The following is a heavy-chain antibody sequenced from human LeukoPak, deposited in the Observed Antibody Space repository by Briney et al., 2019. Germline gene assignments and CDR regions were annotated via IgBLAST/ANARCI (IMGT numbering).Heavy chain of an antibody. J-gene: IGHJ4*02. CDR2: IIPIFGTA. V-gene: IGHV1-69*05. Sequence: SVKVSCKASGGTFSSYAISWVRQAPGQGLEWMGGIIPIFGTANYAQKFQGRVTITTDESTSTAYMELSSLRSEDTAVYYCARGVGYDSSGYYYVGYFDYWGQGTLVTVSP. CDR1: GGTFSSYA. D-gene: IGHD3-22*01. CDR3: ARGVGYDSSGYYYVGYFDY.